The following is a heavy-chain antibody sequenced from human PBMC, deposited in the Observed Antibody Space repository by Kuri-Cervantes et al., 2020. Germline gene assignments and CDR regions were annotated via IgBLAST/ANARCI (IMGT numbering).Heavy chain of an antibody. Sequence: GESLKISCVASGFTFSNFEMNWVRQAPGKGLEWVSSISSSSSYIYYADSVKGRFTISRDNSKNTLYLQMNSLRAEDTAVYYCATQRRGTTTWGQGTLVTVSS. D-gene: IGHD1-1*01. CDR1: GFTFSNFE. J-gene: IGHJ4*02. CDR3: ATQRRGTTT. V-gene: IGHV3-21*04. CDR2: ISSSSSYI.